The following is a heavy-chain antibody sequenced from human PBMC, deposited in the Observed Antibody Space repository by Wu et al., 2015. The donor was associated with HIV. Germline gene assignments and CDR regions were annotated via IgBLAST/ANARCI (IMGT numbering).Heavy chain of an antibody. Sequence: QVQLVQSGAEVKKPGSSVKVSCKASGGTFSSYAISWVRQAPGQGLEWMGGIIPIFGTANYAQKFQGRVTITTDESTSTAYMELSSLRSEDTAVYYCAMMPRVVVAATPYYYYGMDVWGQGTTVTVSS. V-gene: IGHV1-69*05. CDR1: GGTFSSYA. J-gene: IGHJ6*02. CDR2: IIPIFGTA. CDR3: AMMPRVVVAATPYYYYGMDV. D-gene: IGHD2-15*01.